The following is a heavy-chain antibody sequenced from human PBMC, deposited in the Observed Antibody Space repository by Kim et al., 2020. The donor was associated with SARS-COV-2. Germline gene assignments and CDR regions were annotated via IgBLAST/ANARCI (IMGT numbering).Heavy chain of an antibody. V-gene: IGHV5-51*01. J-gene: IGHJ3*02. CDR1: GYSFTSYW. CDR2: IYPGDSDT. CDR3: ARPGPLATGALDAFDI. D-gene: IGHD1-1*01. Sequence: GESLKISCKGSGYSFTSYWIGWVRQMPGKGLEWMGIIYPGDSDTRYSPSFQGQVTIAADKSISTAYLQWSSLKASDTAMYYCARPGPLATGALDAFDIWGQGTMVSVSS.